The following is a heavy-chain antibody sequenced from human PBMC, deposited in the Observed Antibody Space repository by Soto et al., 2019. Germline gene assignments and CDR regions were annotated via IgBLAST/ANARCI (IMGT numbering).Heavy chain of an antibody. CDR2: IYYSGST. CDR3: ARDPSNSSGYYQFFDY. CDR1: GGSFSGYY. D-gene: IGHD3-22*01. J-gene: IGHJ4*02. V-gene: IGHV4-31*11. Sequence: PSETLSLTCAVYGGSFSGYYWSWIRQHPGKGLEWIGYIYYSGSTYYNPSLKSRVTISVDTSKNQFSLKLSSVTAADTAVYYCARDPSNSSGYYQFFDYWGQGTLVTVS.